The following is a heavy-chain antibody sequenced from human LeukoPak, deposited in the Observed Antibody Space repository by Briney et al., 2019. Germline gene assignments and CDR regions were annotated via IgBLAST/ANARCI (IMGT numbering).Heavy chain of an antibody. D-gene: IGHD2-15*01. Sequence: SVKVSRKASGGTFSSYAISWVRQAPGQGLEWMGRIIPIFGTANYAQKFQGRVTITADESTSTAYMELSSLRSEDTAVYYCARSKLLPGNWFDPWGQGTLVTVSS. V-gene: IGHV1-69*13. J-gene: IGHJ5*02. CDR1: GGTFSSYA. CDR2: IIPIFGTA. CDR3: ARSKLLPGNWFDP.